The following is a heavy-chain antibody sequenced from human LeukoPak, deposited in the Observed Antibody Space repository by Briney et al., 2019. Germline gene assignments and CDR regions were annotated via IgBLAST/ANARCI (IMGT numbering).Heavy chain of an antibody. CDR3: AKDRITMVRGVISNWFDP. V-gene: IGHV3-23*01. D-gene: IGHD3-10*01. CDR1: SFTFSSYV. CDR2: ISGSGGST. J-gene: IGHJ5*02. Sequence: GGSLRLSCGASSFTFSSYVMSWVRQAPGKGLEWVSAISGSGGSTYYADSVKGRFTISRDNSKNTLYLQMNSLRAEDTAVYYCAKDRITMVRGVISNWFDPWGQGTLVTVSS.